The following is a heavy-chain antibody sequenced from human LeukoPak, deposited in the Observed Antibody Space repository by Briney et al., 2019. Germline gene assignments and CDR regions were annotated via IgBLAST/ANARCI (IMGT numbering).Heavy chain of an antibody. J-gene: IGHJ3*02. CDR3: AREDYGDYVGI. CDR1: GFTFSSYW. V-gene: IGHV3-7*01. D-gene: IGHD4-17*01. Sequence: PGGSLRLSCAASGFTFSSYWMSWVRQAPGKGLEWVADIKQDGSEKYYVDSVKGRFIISRDNAKNSLYLQMNSLRAEATAVYYCAREDYGDYVGIWGQGTMVTVSS. CDR2: IKQDGSEK.